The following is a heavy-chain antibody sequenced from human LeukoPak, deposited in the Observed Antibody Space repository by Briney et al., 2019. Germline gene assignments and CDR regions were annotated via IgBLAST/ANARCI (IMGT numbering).Heavy chain of an antibody. CDR3: AKHRRLWFGGYGMDV. Sequence: PGRSLRLSCAASGFTFSSYGMHWVRQAPGKGLEWVAVISYDGSNKYYADSVKGRFTISRDNSKNTLYLQMNSLRAEDTAVYYCAKHRRLWFGGYGMDVWGQGTTVTVSS. D-gene: IGHD3-10*01. V-gene: IGHV3-30*18. J-gene: IGHJ6*02. CDR2: ISYDGSNK. CDR1: GFTFSSYG.